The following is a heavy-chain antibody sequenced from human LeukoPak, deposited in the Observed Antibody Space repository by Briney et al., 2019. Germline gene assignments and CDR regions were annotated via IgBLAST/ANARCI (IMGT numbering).Heavy chain of an antibody. CDR1: GYTFTSYD. V-gene: IGHV1-8*01. D-gene: IGHD3-10*01. CDR3: ARGLKRSPTVRGMATLGY. J-gene: IGHJ4*02. CDR2: MNPNSGNT. Sequence: ASVKVSCKASGYTFTSYDINWVRQATGQGLEWMGWMNPNSGNTGYAQKFQGRVTMTRNTSISTAYMELSSLRSEDTAVYYCARGLKRSPTVRGMATLGYWGQGTLVTVSS.